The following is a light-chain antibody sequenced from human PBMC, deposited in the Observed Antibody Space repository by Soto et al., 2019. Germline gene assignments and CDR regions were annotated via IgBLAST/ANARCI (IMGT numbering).Light chain of an antibody. CDR2: DVS. CDR1: SSDVGGYNY. CDR3: CSYAGSYTLV. J-gene: IGLJ2*01. V-gene: IGLV2-11*01. Sequence: QSALTQPRSVSGSPGQSVTISCTGTSSDVGGYNYVSWYQQHPGKAPKVMIYDVSKRPSGVPDRFSGSKSGNTASLTISGLQAEDEADYYCCSYAGSYTLVLGGGTKVTVL.